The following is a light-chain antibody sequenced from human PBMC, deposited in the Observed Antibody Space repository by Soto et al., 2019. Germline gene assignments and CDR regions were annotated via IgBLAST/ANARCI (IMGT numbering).Light chain of an antibody. CDR3: QQRSSWPGVT. Sequence: EIVLTQSPGTLSLSPGERATLSCRASQSVRSSLAWYQQKPGQAPRLLIYDASNRATGSPARFSGSGSGTDFTLTISSLEPEDFAVYYCQQRSSWPGVTFGPGTKVDI. J-gene: IGKJ3*01. CDR1: QSVRSS. V-gene: IGKV3-11*01. CDR2: DAS.